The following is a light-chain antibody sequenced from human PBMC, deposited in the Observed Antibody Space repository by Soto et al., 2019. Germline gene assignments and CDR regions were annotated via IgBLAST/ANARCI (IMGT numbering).Light chain of an antibody. CDR3: NQYGSSPWT. CDR1: QSVSSSC. J-gene: IGKJ1*01. CDR2: GAY. V-gene: IGKV3-20*01. Sequence: ENVLTQSLGALSLTQGERATLSCRASQSVSSSCLAWYQQKPGQAHRLLISGAYSRATGIQDRFSGSGSGTDFTLTIRRLEPEDFAVYYCNQYGSSPWTFGQGTKV.